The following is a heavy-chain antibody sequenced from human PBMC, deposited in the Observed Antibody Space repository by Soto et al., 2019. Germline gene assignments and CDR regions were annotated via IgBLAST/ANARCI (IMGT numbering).Heavy chain of an antibody. CDR1: GFTFNTYW. Sequence: EVQLVESGGGLVQPGGSLRLSCAASGFTFNTYWMSWVRQAPGKGLEWVANIKPDGSEKWYVDSVKGRFTISRDNAKNSLYLQMNSLRAEDTAVYFCARGDYYDTSGPFSDAFDIWGQGTMVIVSS. CDR3: ARGDYYDTSGPFSDAFDI. CDR2: IKPDGSEK. D-gene: IGHD3-22*01. J-gene: IGHJ3*02. V-gene: IGHV3-7*04.